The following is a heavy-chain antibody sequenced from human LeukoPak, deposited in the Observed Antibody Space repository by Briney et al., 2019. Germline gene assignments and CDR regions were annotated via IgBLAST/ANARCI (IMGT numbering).Heavy chain of an antibody. J-gene: IGHJ4*02. V-gene: IGHV3-7*05. CDR2: IKKDGSEK. CDR1: GFTFSSYW. Sequence: GGSLRLSCAASGFTFSSYWMGWVRQAPGKGLEWVANIKKDGSEKYYVDSVKGRFTISRDNAKNSLYLQMNSLRVEDTAVYYCARWGGGFDYWGQGTLVTVSS. CDR3: ARWGGGFDY. D-gene: IGHD3-16*01.